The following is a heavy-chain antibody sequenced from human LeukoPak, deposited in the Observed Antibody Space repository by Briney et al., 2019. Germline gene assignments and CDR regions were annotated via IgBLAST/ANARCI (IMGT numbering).Heavy chain of an antibody. CDR2: ISYDGSNK. D-gene: IGHD3-10*01. CDR1: GFTFSNHG. Sequence: GRSLRLSCAASGFTFSNHGMHWVRQAPGKGLEWVAVISYDGSNKYYTDSVKGRFTISRDNSKNTLYLQMNSLRAEDTAVYYCAKDGVVRGVTPYYFDYWGQGTLVTVSS. J-gene: IGHJ4*02. V-gene: IGHV3-30*18. CDR3: AKDGVVRGVTPYYFDY.